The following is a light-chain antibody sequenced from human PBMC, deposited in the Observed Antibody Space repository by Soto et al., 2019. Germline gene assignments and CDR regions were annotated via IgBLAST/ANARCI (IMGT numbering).Light chain of an antibody. CDR2: AAS. J-gene: IGKJ3*01. CDR3: QQGFNTPNT. V-gene: IGKV1-39*01. Sequence: DIQMTQSPSSLSASVGDRVTITCRASQSINNCLNWYQQKPGKAPNLLIYAASSLQSGVPSRFSGSGSGTHFTLTISSLQSEDFATYYCQQGFNTPNTFGPGTKVDIK. CDR1: QSINNC.